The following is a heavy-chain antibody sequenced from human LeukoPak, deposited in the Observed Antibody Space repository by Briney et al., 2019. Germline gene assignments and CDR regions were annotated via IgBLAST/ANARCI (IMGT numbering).Heavy chain of an antibody. Sequence: PSETLSLTCTVSGGSISSYYWSWIRQPPGKGLEWIGYIYYSGSTNYNPSLKSRVTISVDTSKNQFSLKLSSVTAADTAVYYCAGATSLLWSRDSVGYYYYMDVWGKGTTVTISS. V-gene: IGHV4-59*01. CDR2: IYYSGST. J-gene: IGHJ6*03. D-gene: IGHD3-10*01. CDR1: GGSISSYY. CDR3: AGATSLLWSRDSVGYYYYMDV.